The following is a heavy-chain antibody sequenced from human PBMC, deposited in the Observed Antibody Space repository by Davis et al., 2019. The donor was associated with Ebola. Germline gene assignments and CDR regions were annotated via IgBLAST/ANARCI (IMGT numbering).Heavy chain of an antibody. CDR2: TYYASNEWYH. CDR3: ARGWLRTGLVH. D-gene: IGHD5-12*01. CDR1: GDSVSSGG. Sequence: PSETLSLTCAISGDSVSSGGWNWIRQSPSRGLEWLGRTYYASNEWYHHYALSVESRITINLDTSKDQFSLQLKFVTPEDTAVYYCARGWLRTGLVHWGQGVPVTVSS. J-gene: IGHJ4*02. V-gene: IGHV6-1*01.